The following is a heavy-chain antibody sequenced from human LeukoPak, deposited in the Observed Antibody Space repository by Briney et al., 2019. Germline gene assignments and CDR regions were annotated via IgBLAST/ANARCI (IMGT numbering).Heavy chain of an antibody. J-gene: IGHJ3*02. Sequence: GGSLRLSCAASGFTFSNYAMSLVRQAPGKGLEWVSGISASDPSTYYADSVKGRFTISRDNSKNTLYLQMNSLRAEDTAVYYCAKDLYDYVWGSYRHAFDIWGQGTMVTVSS. V-gene: IGHV3-23*01. D-gene: IGHD3-16*02. CDR2: ISASDPST. CDR3: AKDLYDYVWGSYRHAFDI. CDR1: GFTFSNYA.